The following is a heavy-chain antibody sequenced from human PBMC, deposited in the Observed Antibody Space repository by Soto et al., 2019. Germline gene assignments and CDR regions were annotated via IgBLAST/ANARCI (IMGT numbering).Heavy chain of an antibody. CDR1: GYTFTSYA. CDR3: ARVYGSGTLPSYYYGMDV. V-gene: IGHV1-3*01. D-gene: IGHD3-10*01. CDR2: INAGNGNT. Sequence: QVQLVQSGAEVKKPGASVKVSCEASGYTFTSYAMHWVRQAPGQRLEWMGWINAGNGNTKYSQKFQGRVTITRDTSASTAYMELSSLRSEDTAVYYCARVYGSGTLPSYYYGMDVWGQGTTVTVSS. J-gene: IGHJ6*02.